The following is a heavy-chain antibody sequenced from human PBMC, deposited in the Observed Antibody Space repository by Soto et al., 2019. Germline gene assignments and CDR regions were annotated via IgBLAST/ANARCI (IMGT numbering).Heavy chain of an antibody. CDR2: ISGSGGST. J-gene: IGHJ4*02. D-gene: IGHD3-16*01. CDR1: GFTFSSYA. CDR3: AKGRGMRPRFDY. V-gene: IGHV3-23*01. Sequence: EVQLLESGGGLVQPGGSLRPSCAASGFTFSSYAMSWVRQAPGKGLEWVSAISGSGGSTYYADSVKGRFTISRDNSKNTLYLQMNSLRAEDTAVYYCAKGRGMRPRFDYWGQGTLVTVSS.